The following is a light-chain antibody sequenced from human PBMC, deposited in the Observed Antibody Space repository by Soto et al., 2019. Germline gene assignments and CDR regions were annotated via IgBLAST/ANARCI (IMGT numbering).Light chain of an antibody. CDR3: QQSYSTPYT. CDR1: QSISSY. Sequence: DIQMTQSPSSLSASVGDRVTITCRASQSISSYLNWYQQKPGKAPKLLIYAAPSLQSGVPSRFSGSGSGTDFTLTISSLQPEDFATYYCQQSYSTPYTVGQGTKVDIK. J-gene: IGKJ2*01. V-gene: IGKV1-39*01. CDR2: AAP.